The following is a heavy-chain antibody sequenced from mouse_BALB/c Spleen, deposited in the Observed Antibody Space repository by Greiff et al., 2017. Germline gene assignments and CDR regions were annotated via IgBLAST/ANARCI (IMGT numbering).Heavy chain of an antibody. J-gene: IGHJ2*01. CDR1: GFSLTSYG. CDR2: IWSGGST. Sequence: VQLQESGPGLVQPSQSLSITCTVSGFSLTSYGVHWVRQSPGKGLEWLGVIWSGGSTDYNAAFISRLSISKDNSKSQVFFKMNSLQANDTAIYYCARENYYGSLYYFDYWGQGTTLTVSS. D-gene: IGHD1-1*01. CDR3: ARENYYGSLYYFDY. V-gene: IGHV2-2*02.